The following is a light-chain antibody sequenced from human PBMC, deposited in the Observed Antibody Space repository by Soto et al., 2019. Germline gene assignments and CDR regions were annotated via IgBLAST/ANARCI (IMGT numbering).Light chain of an antibody. CDR1: QSANSK. V-gene: IGKV3-15*01. Sequence: VMTQSPATLSVSLGERATLSCRASQSANSKLAWYQQKPGQAPRLLIYGASTRATGIPARFSGSGSGTEFTLTISSLQPEDFATYYCQQSYSTPLTFGPGTKVDIK. J-gene: IGKJ3*01. CDR3: QQSYSTPLT. CDR2: GAS.